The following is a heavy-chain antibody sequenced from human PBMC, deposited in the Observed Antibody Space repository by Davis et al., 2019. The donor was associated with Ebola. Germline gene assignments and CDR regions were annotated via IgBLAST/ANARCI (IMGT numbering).Heavy chain of an antibody. CDR1: GFTVSSNY. CDR3: ARGISGGTVTLGD. V-gene: IGHV3-66*02. D-gene: IGHD3-16*01. Sequence: PGGSLRLSCAASGFTVSSNYMSWVRQAPGKGLEWVAVIYSSGRTFYADSVKGRFTISRDNSNNTLYLQMDTLRSKDTAVYHCARGISGGTVTLGDWGQGTLVTVSS. CDR2: IYSSGRT. J-gene: IGHJ1*01.